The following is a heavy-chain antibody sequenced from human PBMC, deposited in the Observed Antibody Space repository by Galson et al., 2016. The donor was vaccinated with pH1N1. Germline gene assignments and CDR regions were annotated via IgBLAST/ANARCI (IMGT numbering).Heavy chain of an antibody. CDR3: ARGAAAGGTQYFQH. D-gene: IGHD6-13*01. J-gene: IGHJ1*01. Sequence: TLSLTCTVSGGSISSGDYYWTWIRQPPGKGLEWVGYIFYSGSTYYNPSLKSRVTTSLDTSTNQSSLKLSSVTAADTAVYYCARGAAAGGTQYFQHWGQGTLVTVSS. CDR1: GGSISSGDYY. CDR2: IFYSGST. V-gene: IGHV4-30-4*08.